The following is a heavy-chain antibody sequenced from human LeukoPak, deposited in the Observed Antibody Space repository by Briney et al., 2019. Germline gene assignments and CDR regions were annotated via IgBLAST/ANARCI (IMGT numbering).Heavy chain of an antibody. CDR2: ISSSSSYI. V-gene: IGHV3-21*01. CDR1: GFTISNYN. D-gene: IGHD4-17*01. Sequence: KTGGSLRLSCAASGFTISNYNMNWVRQAPGKGLEWVSSISSSSSYIYYADSVKGRFTISRDNAKNSLYLQMNSLRAEDTAVYYCARVPDYGDYAFDYWGQGTLVTVSS. J-gene: IGHJ4*02. CDR3: ARVPDYGDYAFDY.